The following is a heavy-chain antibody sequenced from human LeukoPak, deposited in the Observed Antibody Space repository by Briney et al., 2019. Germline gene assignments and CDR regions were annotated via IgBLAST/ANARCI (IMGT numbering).Heavy chain of an antibody. CDR3: AKDAAGPEY. D-gene: IGHD6-13*01. Sequence: GGSLRLSCAASGFTFSNYAMHWVRQAPGKGLEWVSGISASGGDTWYPDSVKGRFTISRDNSKNTLFLQMNSLRVEDTAIYYCAKDAAGPEYWGQGTRVTVSS. V-gene: IGHV3-23*01. CDR2: ISASGGDT. CDR1: GFTFSNYA. J-gene: IGHJ4*02.